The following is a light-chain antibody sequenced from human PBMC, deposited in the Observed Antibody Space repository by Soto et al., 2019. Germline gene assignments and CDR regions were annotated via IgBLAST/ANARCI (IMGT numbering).Light chain of an antibody. J-gene: IGKJ1*01. CDR2: AAS. CDR3: QQRNSYPRT. V-gene: IGKV1-9*01. CDR1: QGISSY. Sequence: DIQLTQSPSFLSASVGDRVTITCRASQGISSYLAWYQQKPGKAPKLLIYAASTLQSGVPSRFSGSGSGTEFTLTISSLQPEDFATYYCQQRNSYPRTFGQGTNVEIK.